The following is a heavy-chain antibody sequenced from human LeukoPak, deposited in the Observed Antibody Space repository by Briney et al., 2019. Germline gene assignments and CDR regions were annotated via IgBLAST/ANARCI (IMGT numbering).Heavy chain of an antibody. CDR3: TTEGRIFGVVIHYYYYGMDV. J-gene: IGHJ6*02. D-gene: IGHD3-3*01. V-gene: IGHV3-15*01. CDR2: IKSKTDGGTT. Sequence: GGSLRLSCAASGFTFSNAWMSWVRQAPGKGLEWVGRIKSKTDGGTTDYAAPVKGRFTISRDDSKNTLYLQMNSLKTEDAAVYYCTTEGRIFGVVIHYYYYGMDVWGQGTTVTVSS. CDR1: GFTFSNAW.